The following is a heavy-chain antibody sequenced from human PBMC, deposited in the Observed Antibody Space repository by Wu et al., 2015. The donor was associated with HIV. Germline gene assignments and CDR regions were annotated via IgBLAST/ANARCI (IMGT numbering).Heavy chain of an antibody. CDR2: INPNTGDT. CDR1: GYTFTDYY. Sequence: QVQLVQSGAEVQKSGASVKVSCKTSGYTFTDYYIHWVRQAPGQGLQWMGWINPNTGDTSYAETFKGRVTMTRDTSISTVYMVMTSLKFNDTAIYYCARDWQFHVVFGDFYMDVWGNGTTVIVSS. J-gene: IGHJ6*03. V-gene: IGHV1-2*02. D-gene: IGHD3-16*01. CDR3: ARDWQFHVVFGDFYMDV.